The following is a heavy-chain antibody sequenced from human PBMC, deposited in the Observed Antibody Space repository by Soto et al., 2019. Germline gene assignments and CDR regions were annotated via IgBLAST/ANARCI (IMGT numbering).Heavy chain of an antibody. V-gene: IGHV3-30-3*01. D-gene: IGHD2-8*01. CDR1: GFVDSSYA. Sequence: PGWSLRHSGAASGFVDSSYAMNWISQTPGKGLEWVAVISYDGSNKYYADSVKGRFTISRDNSKNTLYLQMNSLRAEDTAVYYCARDPLRGDIVLMVYAIGSYWGQGTTVTVSS. CDR3: ARDPLRGDIVLMVYAIGSY. J-gene: IGHJ6*02. CDR2: ISYDGSNK.